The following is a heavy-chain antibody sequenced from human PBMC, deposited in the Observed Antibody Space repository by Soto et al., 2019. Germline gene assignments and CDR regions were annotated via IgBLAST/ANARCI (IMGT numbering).Heavy chain of an antibody. Sequence: ASVKVSCTASGGTLSSYAISWVRQAPGQGLEWMGGIIPIFGTANYAQKFQGRVTITADESTSTAYMELSSLRSEDTAAYYCARAPYCSSTSCYDWGDYYYYYGMDVWGQGTTVTVSS. D-gene: IGHD2-2*01. CDR1: GGTLSSYA. CDR2: IIPIFGTA. J-gene: IGHJ6*02. CDR3: ARAPYCSSTSCYDWGDYYYYYGMDV. V-gene: IGHV1-69*13.